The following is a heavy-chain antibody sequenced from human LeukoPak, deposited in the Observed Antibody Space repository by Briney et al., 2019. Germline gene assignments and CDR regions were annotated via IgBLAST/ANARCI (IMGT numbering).Heavy chain of an antibody. CDR1: GFTFSSYW. CDR3: ARVMGLRYAANDY. J-gene: IGHJ4*02. V-gene: IGHV3-7*01. D-gene: IGHD3-9*01. Sequence: GGSLRLSCAASGFTFSSYWMSWVLQAPGKGLEGVANIKQDGSEKYYVDSVKGRFTISRDNAKNSLYLQMNSLRAEDTAVYYCARVMGLRYAANDYWGQGTLVTVSS. CDR2: IKQDGSEK.